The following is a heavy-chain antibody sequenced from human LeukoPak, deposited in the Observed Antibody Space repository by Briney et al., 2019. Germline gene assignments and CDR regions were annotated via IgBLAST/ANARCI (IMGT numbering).Heavy chain of an antibody. CDR1: GLTFSDYG. J-gene: IGHJ3*02. CDR3: ARHSSYGSGTCAFDI. D-gene: IGHD3-10*01. V-gene: IGHV3-33*01. Sequence: GGSLRLSCAASGLTFSDYGMHWVRQAPGQGLEWVAVIWYDGSNKYYADSVKGRFTISRDNSKNTLYLQMNSLRAEDTAVYYCARHSSYGSGTCAFDIWGQGTMVTVSS. CDR2: IWYDGSNK.